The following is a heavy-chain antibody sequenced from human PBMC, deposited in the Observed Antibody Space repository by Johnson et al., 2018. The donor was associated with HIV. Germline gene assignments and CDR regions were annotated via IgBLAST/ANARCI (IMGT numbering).Heavy chain of an antibody. CDR1: GFSFSDYY. CDR2: ISSSGSNI. Sequence: QVQLVESGGGLVQPGGSLRLSCATSGFSFSDYYMSWIRQAPGKGLEWVSYISSSGSNIYYADSVKGRFTISRDNAKNSLYLQINSLRAEYTAVYYCARERATLWFRASGAAFDIWGQGTLVTVSS. CDR3: ARERATLWFRASGAAFDI. J-gene: IGHJ3*02. D-gene: IGHD3-10*01. V-gene: IGHV3-11*04.